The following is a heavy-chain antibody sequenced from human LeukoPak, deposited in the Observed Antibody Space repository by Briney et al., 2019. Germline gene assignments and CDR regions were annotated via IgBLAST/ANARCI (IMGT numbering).Heavy chain of an antibody. CDR1: GGSINNYY. Sequence: SETLSLTCTVSGGSINNYYWSWIRQPAGKGLEWIGRIYTRGSSNYNPCLKSRVNMSIDTSKNQFSLKLSFVTDADTAVYYCARGRYCSADICSGGDAFDIWGQGTMVSVSS. CDR3: ARGRYCSADICSGGDAFDI. CDR2: IYTRGSS. J-gene: IGHJ3*02. V-gene: IGHV4-4*07. D-gene: IGHD2-15*01.